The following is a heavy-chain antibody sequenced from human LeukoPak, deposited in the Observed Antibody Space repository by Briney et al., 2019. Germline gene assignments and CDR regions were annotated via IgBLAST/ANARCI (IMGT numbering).Heavy chain of an antibody. D-gene: IGHD6-19*01. CDR2: ISSSSSYI. V-gene: IGHV3-21*01. CDR3: ARDSSGCYDY. Sequence: GGSLRLSCAASGFTFSSYSMNWVRQAPGKGLEWVSSISSSSSYIYYADSVKGRFTLSRGNAKNSLYLQMNSLRAEDTAVYYCARDSSGCYDYWGQGTLVTVSS. CDR1: GFTFSSYS. J-gene: IGHJ4*02.